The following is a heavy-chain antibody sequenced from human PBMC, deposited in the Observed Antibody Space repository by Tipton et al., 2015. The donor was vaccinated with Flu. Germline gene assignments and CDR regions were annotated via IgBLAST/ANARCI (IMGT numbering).Heavy chain of an antibody. V-gene: IGHV4-34*01. CDR1: GGSFSAYY. Sequence: TLSLTCTISGGSFSAYYWSWIRQSPGRGLEWIGEVNHSGGTNYNSSLKGRVTISLDTSKNHFSLELSSVTAADTAVYYCAGTMLVTPDAFDVWGQGTMVTVSS. CDR3: AGTMLVTPDAFDV. CDR2: VNHSGGT. D-gene: IGHD4-23*01. J-gene: IGHJ3*01.